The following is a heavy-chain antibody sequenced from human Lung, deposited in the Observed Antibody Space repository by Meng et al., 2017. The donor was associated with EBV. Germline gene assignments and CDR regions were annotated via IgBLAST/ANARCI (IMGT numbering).Heavy chain of an antibody. D-gene: IGHD1-26*01. V-gene: IGHV4-34*01. J-gene: IGHJ4*02. CDR1: GRSFSGSFIGYY. Sequence: VQVPQWCAGLLEPSETLPLPCSVHGRSFSGSFIGYYWSWIRQAPGKGLEWIGEINDSGSTDYNPSLKRRLTISVDRSKSQFSLELSSVTAADTAVYYCARSTFDYWGQGTLVTVSS. CDR3: ARSTFDY. CDR2: INDSGST.